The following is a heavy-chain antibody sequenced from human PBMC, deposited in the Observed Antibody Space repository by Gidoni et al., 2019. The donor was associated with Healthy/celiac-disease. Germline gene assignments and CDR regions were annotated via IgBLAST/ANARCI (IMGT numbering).Heavy chain of an antibody. CDR3: ARRGGSASTYPGYWYFDL. V-gene: IGHV3-13*04. Sequence: EVQLVESGGGLVQPGGSLRLSCAASGFTFSSYDMHWVRQATGKGLEWVSAIATAGDTYYPGSVKGRFTISRENAKNSLYLQMNSLRAGDTAVYYCARRGGSASTYPGYWYFDLWGRGTLVTVSS. D-gene: IGHD3-10*01. CDR1: GFTFSSYD. CDR2: IATAGDT. J-gene: IGHJ2*01.